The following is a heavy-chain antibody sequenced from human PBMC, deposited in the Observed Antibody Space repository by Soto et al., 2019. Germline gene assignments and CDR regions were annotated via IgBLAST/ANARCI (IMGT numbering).Heavy chain of an antibody. CDR3: ARGPLYYDDASGQYYRGPFDS. J-gene: IGHJ4*02. D-gene: IGHD3-22*01. V-gene: IGHV4-61*08. Sequence: QVQLQESGPGLLKPSETLSLTCTVSGGSVSSTGYDWNWPRQSPGKGLEWIGYMSNTGNITHNPALRSRVSITIDTSKNQFSLTLRSVTAADTAVYFCARGPLYYDDASGQYYRGPFDSWGQGSLGTVST. CDR2: MSNTGNI. CDR1: GGSVSSTGYD.